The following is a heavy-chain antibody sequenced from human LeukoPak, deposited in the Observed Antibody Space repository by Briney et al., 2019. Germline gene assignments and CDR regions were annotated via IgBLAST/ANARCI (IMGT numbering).Heavy chain of an antibody. Sequence: PSETLSLTCTVSGGSISSGTYYWGWIRQPPGKGLEWIGSIFYSGSTFYNPSLKSRVTISEDTSKNQFSLKLSSVTAADTAVYYCARWNDSGVYGGFYPWGQGTLVTVSS. J-gene: IGHJ5*02. D-gene: IGHD3-10*01. CDR3: ARWNDSGVYGGFYP. CDR1: GGSISSGTYY. CDR2: IFYSGST. V-gene: IGHV4-39*01.